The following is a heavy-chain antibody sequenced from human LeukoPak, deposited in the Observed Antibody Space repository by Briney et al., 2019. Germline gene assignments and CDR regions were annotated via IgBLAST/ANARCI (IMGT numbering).Heavy chain of an antibody. CDR1: GGSISSYY. J-gene: IGHJ4*02. CDR3: ARRAGTGGRDYFDY. CDR2: VYYSGST. D-gene: IGHD3/OR15-3a*01. V-gene: IGHV4-59*08. Sequence: SETLSLTCTVSGGSISSYYWSWIRQPPGEGLEWIGHVYYSGSTNYNPSLKSRVTISVETSKNQFSLNLSSVTAADTAVYYCARRAGTGGRDYFDYWGQGTLVTVSS.